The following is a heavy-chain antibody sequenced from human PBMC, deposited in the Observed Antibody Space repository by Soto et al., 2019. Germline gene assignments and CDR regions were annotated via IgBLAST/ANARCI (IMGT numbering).Heavy chain of an antibody. Sequence: GESLKISCETSGYSFRRYWIGWVRQRPGRGLEWMGFIYPNDADTRYRPSVRGQVTISADTSLSTAYLTWSSLKTSDSGVYYCVRPEHKMSRIYFWGKGTLVTVS. J-gene: IGHJ4*02. V-gene: IGHV5-51*01. CDR2: IYPNDADT. CDR1: GYSFRRYW. CDR3: VRPEHKMSRIYF. D-gene: IGHD3-9*01.